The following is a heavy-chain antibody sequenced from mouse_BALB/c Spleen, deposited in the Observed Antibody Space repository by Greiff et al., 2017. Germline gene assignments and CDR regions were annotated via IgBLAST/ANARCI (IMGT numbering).Heavy chain of an antibody. CDR3: ARDYYGSSEFDY. CDR2: ISSGGST. V-gene: IGHV5-6-5*01. J-gene: IGHJ2*01. Sequence: EVKLVESGGGLVKPGGSLKLSCAASGFTFSSYAMSWVRQTPEKRLEWVASISSGGSTYYPDSVKGRFTISRDNARNILYLQMSSLRSEDTAMYYCARDYYGSSEFDYWGQGTTLTVSS. CDR1: GFTFSSYA. D-gene: IGHD1-1*01.